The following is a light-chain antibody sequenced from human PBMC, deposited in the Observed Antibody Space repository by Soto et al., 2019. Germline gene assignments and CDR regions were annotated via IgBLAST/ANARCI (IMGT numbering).Light chain of an antibody. CDR2: GAS. Sequence: EIVLTQSPATLSLSPGERATLSCRASQSVSSSYLAWYQQKPGQAPRLLIYGASNRATGIPHRFSGSETGTDFTFTSSRMESEDFEVHYGQQYGSPQWTLGQGTTVAIK. CDR3: QQYGSPQWT. CDR1: QSVSSSY. V-gene: IGKV3-20*01. J-gene: IGKJ1*01.